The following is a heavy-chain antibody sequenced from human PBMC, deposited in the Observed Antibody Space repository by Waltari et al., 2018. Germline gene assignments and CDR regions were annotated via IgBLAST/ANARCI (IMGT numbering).Heavy chain of an antibody. CDR1: GYTFTSYA. CDR2: INAGNGNT. CDR3: ARDRRRGFGSGSSGGSKVGGWFDP. J-gene: IGHJ5*02. Sequence: QVQLVQSGAEVKKPGASVKVSCKASGYTFTSYAMHWVRKAPGQRLEWMGWINAGNGNTKYSQEFHDRVTITRDTSASTAYMELSSRVSEDMAVYYCARDRRRGFGSGSSGGSKVGGWFDPWGQGTLVTVSS. V-gene: IGHV1-3*03. D-gene: IGHD3-10*01.